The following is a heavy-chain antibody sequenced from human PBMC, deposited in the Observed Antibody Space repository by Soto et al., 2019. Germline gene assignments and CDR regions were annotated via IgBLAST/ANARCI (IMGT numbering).Heavy chain of an antibody. Sequence: QVQLVQSGAEVKKPGASVKVSCKTSGYTFTANYIHWVRQAPGQGLEWMGWINPNSGGTNYAQKFQGRVTMTRDTSISTAYMELSRLTSDDTAVYDCARESVVTGTRHFDYWGQGTLVTVSS. CDR3: ARESVVTGTRHFDY. J-gene: IGHJ4*02. CDR1: GYTFTANY. V-gene: IGHV1-2*02. CDR2: INPNSGGT. D-gene: IGHD1-7*01.